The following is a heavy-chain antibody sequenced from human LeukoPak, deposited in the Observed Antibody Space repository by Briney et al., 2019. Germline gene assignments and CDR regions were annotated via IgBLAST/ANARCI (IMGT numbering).Heavy chain of an antibody. V-gene: IGHV4-39*01. CDR1: GGSISSSSYH. CDR2: IYYSGST. CDR3: ASLGRRDGYNYNY. J-gene: IGHJ4*02. D-gene: IGHD5-24*01. Sequence: PSETLSLTCTVSGGSISSSSYHWGWIRQPPGKGLEWIGSIYYSGSTYYNPSLKSRVTISVDTSKNQFSLKLSSVTAADTAVYYCASLGRRDGYNYNYWGQGTLVTVSS.